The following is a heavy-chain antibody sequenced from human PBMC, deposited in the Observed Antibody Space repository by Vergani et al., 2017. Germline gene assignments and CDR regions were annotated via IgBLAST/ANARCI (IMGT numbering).Heavy chain of an antibody. CDR2: IYSGGST. CDR3: TGYYYDSSGYYYFDY. V-gene: IGHV3-66*02. CDR1: GFTVSSNY. J-gene: IGHJ4*02. Sequence: EVQLVESGGGLVKPGGSLRLSCAASGFTVSSNYMSWVRQAPGKGLEWVSVIYSGGSTYYADSVKGRFTISRDNSKNTLYLQMNSLRAEDTAVYYCTGYYYDSSGYYYFDYWGQGTLVTVSS. D-gene: IGHD3-22*01.